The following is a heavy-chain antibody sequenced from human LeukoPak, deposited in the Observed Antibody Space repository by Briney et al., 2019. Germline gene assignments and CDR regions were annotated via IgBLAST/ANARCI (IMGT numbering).Heavy chain of an antibody. Sequence: GGSLRLSCVASGFSFGNYAMSWVRQAPGKGLQWVSQISGTGGATWYAGFARDRFTISRDNSKKTLYLQMSGLRVEDTAMYYCVKDPRGTYGTNWFVSWGQGTLLIVSS. D-gene: IGHD2-21*01. CDR2: ISGTGGAT. CDR3: VKDPRGTYGTNWFVS. V-gene: IGHV3-23*01. CDR1: GFSFGNYA. J-gene: IGHJ5*01.